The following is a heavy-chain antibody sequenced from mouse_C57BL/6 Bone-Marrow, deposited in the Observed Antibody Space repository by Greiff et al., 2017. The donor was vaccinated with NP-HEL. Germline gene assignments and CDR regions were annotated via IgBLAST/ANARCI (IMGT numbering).Heavy chain of an antibody. CDR1: GFTFSSYA. D-gene: IGHD2-10*02. J-gene: IGHJ1*03. V-gene: IGHV5-9-1*02. CDR3: TRAPYGGYFDV. CDR2: ISSGGDYI. Sequence: EVKLVESGEGLVKPGGSLKLSCAASGFTFSSYAMSWVRQTPEKRLEWVAYISSGGDYIYYADTLKGRFTISRDNARNTLYLQMSSLKSEDTAMYYCTRAPYGGYFDVWGTGTTVTVSS.